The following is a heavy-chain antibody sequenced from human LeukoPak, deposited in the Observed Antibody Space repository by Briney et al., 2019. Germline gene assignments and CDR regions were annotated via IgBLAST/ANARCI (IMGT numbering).Heavy chain of an antibody. J-gene: IGHJ5*02. V-gene: IGHV4-4*07. CDR1: GGSITTYS. Sequence: KPSETLSLTCTVFGGSITTYSWSWIRQPAGRGLEWIGRFYSSGSTDYNPSLKSRVTMSVDTSKNQVSLKLSSVTAADTAIYYCARDFSSKNWFDTWGQGTLVTASS. D-gene: IGHD2/OR15-2a*01. CDR2: FYSSGST. CDR3: ARDFSSKNWFDT.